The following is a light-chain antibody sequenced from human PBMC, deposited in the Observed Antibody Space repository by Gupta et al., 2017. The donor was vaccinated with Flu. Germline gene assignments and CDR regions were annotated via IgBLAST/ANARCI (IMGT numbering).Light chain of an antibody. CDR3: QSYDSSLSGQEV. V-gene: IGLV1-40*01. Sequence: QSVLTPPPSVSGAPGQRVTSSGTGSSSNIGAGYDVNWYQQLPGTAPKLLIYGNSNRPSGVPERFSGSKSGTSASLAITGLQAEDEADYYCQSYDSSLSGQEVFGGGTKLTVL. J-gene: IGLJ3*02. CDR1: SSNIGAGYD. CDR2: GNS.